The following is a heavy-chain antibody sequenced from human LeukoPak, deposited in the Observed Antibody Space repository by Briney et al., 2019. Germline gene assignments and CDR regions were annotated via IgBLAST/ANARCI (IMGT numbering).Heavy chain of an antibody. J-gene: IGHJ4*02. D-gene: IGHD2-15*01. CDR3: ARMGVSGIDH. Sequence: SETLSLTCTVSGGSISSYYWSWIRQPPGKGLEWIGYIHYSGSTNYNPSLKSRVTISVDTSKNQFSLKLSSVTAADTAVYYCARMGVSGIDHWGQGTLVTVSS. CDR1: GGSISSYY. V-gene: IGHV4-59*01. CDR2: IHYSGST.